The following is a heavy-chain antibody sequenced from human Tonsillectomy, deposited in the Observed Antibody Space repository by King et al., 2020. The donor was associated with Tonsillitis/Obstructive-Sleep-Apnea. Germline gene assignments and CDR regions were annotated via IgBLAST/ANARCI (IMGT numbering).Heavy chain of an antibody. Sequence: VQLQQWVAGLLKPSETLSLTCAVYGGSLRGYYWSWIRQPPVKGLECSGEINHSGSTTYNPSLKRRVTISVDTSKNQFSLKLSSVTAADTAVYYCARGAIAAAGTLAFFDYWGQGTLVTVSS. CDR1: GGSLRGYY. V-gene: IGHV4-34*01. D-gene: IGHD6-13*01. J-gene: IGHJ4*02. CDR3: ARGAIAAAGTLAFFDY. CDR2: INHSGST.